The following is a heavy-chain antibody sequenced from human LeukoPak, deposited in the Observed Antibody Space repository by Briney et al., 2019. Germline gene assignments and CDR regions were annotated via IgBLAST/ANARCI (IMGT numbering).Heavy chain of an antibody. V-gene: IGHV3-48*02. D-gene: IGHD1-26*01. CDR2: ITASGTAM. J-gene: IGHJ4*02. Sequence: GGSLRLSCAASGFTFSSYSMNWVRQAPGKGLERVSHITASGTAMFYADSVKGRFTISRDNAKNSLYLQMNSLRDEDTAVYYCASSGSYRFDYWGQGTLVTVSS. CDR3: ASSGSYRFDY. CDR1: GFTFSSYS.